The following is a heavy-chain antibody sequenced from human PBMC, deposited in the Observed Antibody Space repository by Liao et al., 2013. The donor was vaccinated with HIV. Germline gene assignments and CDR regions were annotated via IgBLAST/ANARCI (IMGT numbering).Heavy chain of an antibody. Sequence: QVQLQESGPGLVRPSETLSLTCTVSGGSLSDYHWTWIRQSAGKGLQFIGRVSAGGRTNYNPSLKSRMTMSVDTSKNQFSLKLTSVTAADTAVYYCARRNSVGILSPTGGDFPFWGQGALVTVSS. J-gene: IGHJ4*02. CDR1: GGSLSDYH. CDR3: ARRNSVGILSPTGGDFPF. CDR2: VSAGGRT. D-gene: IGHD1-26*01. V-gene: IGHV4-4*07.